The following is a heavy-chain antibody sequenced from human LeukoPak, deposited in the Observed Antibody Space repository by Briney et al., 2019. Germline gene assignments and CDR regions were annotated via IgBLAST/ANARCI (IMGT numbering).Heavy chain of an antibody. Sequence: SSSSYIYYADSGEGRFTISRDNAKNSLYLQMKNLRAEDTAVYYCARDGMTYYDILTGDFDYWGQGTLVTVSS. V-gene: IGHV3-21*01. CDR2: SSSSYI. J-gene: IGHJ4*02. D-gene: IGHD3-9*01. CDR3: ARDGMTYYDILTGDFDY.